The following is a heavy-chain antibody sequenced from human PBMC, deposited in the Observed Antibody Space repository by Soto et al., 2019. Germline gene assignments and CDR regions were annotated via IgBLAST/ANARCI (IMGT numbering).Heavy chain of an antibody. CDR2: VNDSGST. J-gene: IGHJ6*02. D-gene: IGHD3-16*01. CDR1: GGSFSGYY. CDR3: ARALGGTGRFYYYGMDV. Sequence: SETLSLTCAVYGGSFSGYYWIWIRQPPGKGLEWIGEVNDSGSTNCNPSLKSRVTISKVTSKNQFSLKLSSVTAADTAVYYCARALGGTGRFYYYGMDVWGQGTTVTVYS. V-gene: IGHV4-34*01.